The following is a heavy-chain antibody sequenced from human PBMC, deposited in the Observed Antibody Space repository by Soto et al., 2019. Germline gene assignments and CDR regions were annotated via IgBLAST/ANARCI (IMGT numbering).Heavy chain of an antibody. Sequence: QVQLKESGPGLVNPSGTLSLTCAVSGGSINTNNWWSWVRQPPGKGLEWIGEIFHRGSTNYNPSFKRRVTISIDKSNNHFSLKLISVTAAATAVYYCVRVALRAPATFDYWGQGTPVTVSS. CDR1: GGSINTNNW. CDR2: IFHRGST. D-gene: IGHD1-26*01. CDR3: VRVALRAPATFDY. V-gene: IGHV4-4*02. J-gene: IGHJ4*02.